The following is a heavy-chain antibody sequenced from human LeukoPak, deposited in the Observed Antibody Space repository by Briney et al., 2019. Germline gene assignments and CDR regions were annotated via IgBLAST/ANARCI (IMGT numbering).Heavy chain of an antibody. J-gene: IGHJ4*02. D-gene: IGHD1-26*01. CDR3: AKGDWELGSTGYFDY. V-gene: IGHV3-30*18. CDR1: GFTFSSYA. Sequence: GRSLRLSCAASGFTFSSYAMHWVRQAPGKGLEWVAVISYDGSSKYYADSVKGRFTISRDNSKNTLYVQMNSLRPEDTAAYYRAKGDWELGSTGYFDYWGQGTLVTVSS. CDR2: ISYDGSSK.